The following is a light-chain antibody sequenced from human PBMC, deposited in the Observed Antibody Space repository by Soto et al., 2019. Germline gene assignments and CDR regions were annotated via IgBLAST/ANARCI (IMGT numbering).Light chain of an antibody. CDR1: SSDVGGYKY. Sequence: QSVLTQPPSASGSPGQSVTISCTGTSSDVGGYKYVSWYQQHPGKAPRLMIFEVNKRPSGVPDRFSGSKSGNTASLTVSGLQAEEEADYNVSSYAGINNLGVFGTGTKLTVL. J-gene: IGLJ1*01. CDR2: EVN. V-gene: IGLV2-8*01. CDR3: SSYAGINNLGV.